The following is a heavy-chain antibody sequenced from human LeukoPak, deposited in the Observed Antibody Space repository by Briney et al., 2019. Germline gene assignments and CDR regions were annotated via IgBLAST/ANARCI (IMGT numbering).Heavy chain of an antibody. D-gene: IGHD3-10*01. CDR1: GFTFSNYA. Sequence: PGGSLRLSCAASGFTFSNYAMSWVRQAPGKGLEWVSTISGTGGSTYYTDSVKGRFTISRDNSKNTLYLQMNSLRAEDTAVYYCAKDTITYYYGSGSYLDYWGQGTLVTVSS. J-gene: IGHJ4*02. CDR2: ISGTGGST. CDR3: AKDTITYYYGSGSYLDY. V-gene: IGHV3-23*01.